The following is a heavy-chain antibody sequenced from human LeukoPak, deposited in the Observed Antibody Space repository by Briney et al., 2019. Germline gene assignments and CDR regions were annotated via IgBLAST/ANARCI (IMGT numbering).Heavy chain of an antibody. D-gene: IGHD1-7*01. V-gene: IGHV4-30-4*07. CDR2: IYYSGST. Sequence: KSSETLSLTCAVSGGSISSGGYSWSWIRQPPGKGLEWIGYIYYSGSTYYNPSLKSRVTISVDTSKNQFSLKLSSVTAADTAVYYCAANWNYDYWGQGTLVTVSS. CDR1: GGSISSGGYS. CDR3: AANWNYDY. J-gene: IGHJ4*02.